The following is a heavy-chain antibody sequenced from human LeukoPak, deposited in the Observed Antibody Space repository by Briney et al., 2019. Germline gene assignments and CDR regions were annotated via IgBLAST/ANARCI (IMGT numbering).Heavy chain of an antibody. CDR3: ARDEPYYYDSSGYYTYYFDY. J-gene: IGHJ4*02. CDR1: GGSISSYY. Sequence: PSETLSLTCTVSGGSISSYYWSWIRQPAGKGPEWIGRIYTSGSTNYNPSLKSRVTISVDKSKNQFSLKLSSVTAADTAVYYCARDEPYYYDSSGYYTYYFDYWGQGTLVTVSS. V-gene: IGHV4-4*07. CDR2: IYTSGST. D-gene: IGHD3-22*01.